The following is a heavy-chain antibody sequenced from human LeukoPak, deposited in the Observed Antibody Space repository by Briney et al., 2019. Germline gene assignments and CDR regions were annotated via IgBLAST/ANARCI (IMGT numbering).Heavy chain of an antibody. CDR3: ARRRVFGVVIIPGWFDP. D-gene: IGHD3-3*01. CDR2: INHSGST. V-gene: IGHV4-34*01. J-gene: IGHJ5*02. Sequence: SETLSLTCAVYGGSFSGYYWSWIRQPPGKGLEWIGEINHSGSTNYNPSLKSRVTISVDTSKNQFSLKLSSVTAADTAVYYCARRRVFGVVIIPGWFDPWGQGTLVTVSS. CDR1: GGSFSGYY.